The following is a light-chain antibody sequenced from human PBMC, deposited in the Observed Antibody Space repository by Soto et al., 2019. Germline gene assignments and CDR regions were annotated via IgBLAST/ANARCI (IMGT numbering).Light chain of an antibody. Sequence: EIVLTQSPATLSLSPGERATLSCGASQSVSSGYLAWYQQKPGLAPRLLIYDSSSRATGVPDRFSGSGSGTDFTLTIHRLEPEDFAVYFCQQYSSSPLTFGGGTKVEIK. CDR1: QSVSSGY. V-gene: IGKV3D-20*01. CDR3: QQYSSSPLT. J-gene: IGKJ4*01. CDR2: DSS.